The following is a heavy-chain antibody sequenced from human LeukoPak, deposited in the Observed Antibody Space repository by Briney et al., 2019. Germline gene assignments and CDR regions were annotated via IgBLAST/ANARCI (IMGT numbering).Heavy chain of an antibody. V-gene: IGHV1-2*02. CDR1: GYTFTGYY. D-gene: IGHD6-19*01. CDR2: INPNSGGT. J-gene: IGHJ4*02. Sequence: ASVKVSCKASGYTFTGYYMHWVRQAPGQGLEWMGWINPNSGGTNYAQKFQGRVTMTRDTSISTAYMELSRLRSDDTAVYYCARERWSSGWHFDYWGQGSLVTVSS. CDR3: ARERWSSGWHFDY.